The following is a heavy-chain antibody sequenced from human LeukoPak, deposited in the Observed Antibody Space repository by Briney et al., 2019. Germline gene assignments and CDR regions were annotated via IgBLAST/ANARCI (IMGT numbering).Heavy chain of an antibody. Sequence: SETLTLTCTASGCSISSSSYYWGWIRQPPGMGLEWIGSIYYSGSTYYNPALKSRVTISVDTSKNQFSLKLSSVTAADTAVYYCARRILSGAVAGRDYFDYWGQGTLVTVSS. D-gene: IGHD6-19*01. CDR3: ARRILSGAVAGRDYFDY. V-gene: IGHV4-39*01. J-gene: IGHJ4*02. CDR2: IYYSGST. CDR1: GCSISSSSYY.